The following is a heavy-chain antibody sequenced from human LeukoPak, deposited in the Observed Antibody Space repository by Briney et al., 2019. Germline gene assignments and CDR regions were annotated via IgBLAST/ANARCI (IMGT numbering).Heavy chain of an antibody. D-gene: IGHD5-18*01. V-gene: IGHV3-23*01. CDR2: ISGSGGST. Sequence: HPGGSLRLSCAASGFTFSSYAMSWVRQAPGKGLEWVSAISGSGGSTYYADSVKGRFTISRDNSKSTLYLQMNSLRAEDTAVYYCAREYSYGYDYFDYWGQGTLVTVSS. J-gene: IGHJ4*02. CDR1: GFTFSSYA. CDR3: AREYSYGYDYFDY.